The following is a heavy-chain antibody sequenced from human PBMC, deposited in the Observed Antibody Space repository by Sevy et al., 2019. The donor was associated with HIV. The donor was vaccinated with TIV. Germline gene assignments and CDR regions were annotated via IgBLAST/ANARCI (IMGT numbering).Heavy chain of an antibody. J-gene: IGHJ4*02. Sequence: ASVKVSCAASGFTLDAYWMHWVRQAPGKGLEWLANINQDGSTKYYAASVKGRFTISRDNAKNLVYLQMNSMGPEDTGLYYCARAIAAAAGFWGQRTLVTVSS. CDR2: INQDGSTK. CDR3: ARAIAAAAGF. D-gene: IGHD6-13*01. V-gene: IGHV3-7*01. CDR1: GFTLDAYW.